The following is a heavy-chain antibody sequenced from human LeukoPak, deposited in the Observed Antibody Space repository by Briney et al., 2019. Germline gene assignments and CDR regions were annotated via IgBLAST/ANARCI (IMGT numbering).Heavy chain of an antibody. Sequence: TGGSLRLSCAASGFTVSSNYMSWVRQAPGKGLEWGSIIYSGGSTFYADSVKGRFTISRDNSNNTLYLQMNSLRAEDPAVYYCARGGSYLSAFDLWGPGTIVTVSS. CDR3: ARGGSYLSAFDL. CDR1: GFTVSSNY. J-gene: IGHJ3*01. CDR2: IYSGGST. D-gene: IGHD1-26*01. V-gene: IGHV3-53*01.